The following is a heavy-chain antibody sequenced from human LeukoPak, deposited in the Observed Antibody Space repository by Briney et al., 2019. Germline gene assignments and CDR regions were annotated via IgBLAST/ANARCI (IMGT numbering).Heavy chain of an antibody. CDR2: FYYSGST. D-gene: IGHD3-9*01. CDR3: ARRGYDILTGSGWFDP. CDR1: GGSISSYY. V-gene: IGHV4-59*08. Sequence: SETLSLTCTVSGGSISSYYWSWIRQPPGKGLEWIGFFYYSGSTNYNPSLKSRVTISVDTSKNQFSLKLSSVTAADTAVYYCARRGYDILTGSGWFDPWGQGTLVTVSS. J-gene: IGHJ5*02.